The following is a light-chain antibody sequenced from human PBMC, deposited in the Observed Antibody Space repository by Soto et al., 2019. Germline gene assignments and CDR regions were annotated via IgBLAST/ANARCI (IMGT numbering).Light chain of an antibody. Sequence: EIVLTQSPGTQSLSPGERATLSCRASQSVSSSYLAWYQQKPGQAPRLLLYGASSRATGIPDRFSGSGSGTDFTLTVSRLEPEDFAVYYCQQYGTSPPLTFGGGTKVEIK. CDR1: QSVSSSY. CDR3: QQYGTSPPLT. J-gene: IGKJ4*01. CDR2: GAS. V-gene: IGKV3-20*01.